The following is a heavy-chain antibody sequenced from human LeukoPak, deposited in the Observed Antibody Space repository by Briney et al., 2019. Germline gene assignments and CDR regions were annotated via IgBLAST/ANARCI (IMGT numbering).Heavy chain of an antibody. V-gene: IGHV3-23*01. J-gene: IGHJ4*02. D-gene: IGHD1-26*01. Sequence: GGSLRLSCAPSGFTFSSYAMNWVRQAPGKGLEWLSSISESGGTRDYADSVKGRFTISRDNSKNTLYLHMNSLRAEDTAVYYCAEGSGSYGKDVEYWGQGTLVTVSS. CDR1: GFTFSSYA. CDR3: AEGSGSYGKDVEY. CDR2: ISESGGTR.